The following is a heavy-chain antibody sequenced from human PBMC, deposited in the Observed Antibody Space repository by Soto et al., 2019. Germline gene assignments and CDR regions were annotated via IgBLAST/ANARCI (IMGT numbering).Heavy chain of an antibody. CDR1: SGSISSSNW. D-gene: IGHD3-9*01. V-gene: IGHV4-4*02. CDR2: IYHSGST. J-gene: IGHJ4*02. Sequence: QVQLQESGPGLVKPSGTLSLTCAVSSGSISSSNWWSWVRQPPGKGLEWIGEIYHSGSTNYNPSLKRRVTISVDKSKNQFSLKLSSVTAADTAVYYCARRLVTQYYFDYWGQGTLVTVSS. CDR3: ARRLVTQYYFDY.